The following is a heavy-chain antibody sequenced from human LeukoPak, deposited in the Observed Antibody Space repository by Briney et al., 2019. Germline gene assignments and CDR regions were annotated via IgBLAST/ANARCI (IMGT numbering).Heavy chain of an antibody. CDR3: AGLTVTTSKWAFDI. J-gene: IGHJ3*02. CDR2: IYYSGST. CDR1: GGSISSYY. V-gene: IGHV4-59*08. D-gene: IGHD4-17*01. Sequence: SETLSLTCTVSGGSISSYYWSWIRQPPGKGLEWIGYIYYSGSTNYNPSLKSRVTISVDTSKNQFSLKLSSVTAADTAVYYCAGLTVTTSKWAFDIWGQGTMVTVSS.